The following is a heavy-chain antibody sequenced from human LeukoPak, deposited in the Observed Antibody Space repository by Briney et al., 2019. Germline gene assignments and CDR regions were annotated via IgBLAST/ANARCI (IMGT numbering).Heavy chain of an antibody. J-gene: IGHJ4*02. Sequence: PGGSLRLSCAASGFTFSSYSMNWVRQAPGKGLEWVSYISSSSSTIYYADSVKGRFTISRDNAKNTLYLQMNSLKTEDTAVYYCTTDPYSIAARRDLGDYWGQGTLVTVSS. CDR3: TTDPYSIAARRDLGDY. CDR2: ISSSSSTI. CDR1: GFTFSSYS. V-gene: IGHV3-48*04. D-gene: IGHD6-6*01.